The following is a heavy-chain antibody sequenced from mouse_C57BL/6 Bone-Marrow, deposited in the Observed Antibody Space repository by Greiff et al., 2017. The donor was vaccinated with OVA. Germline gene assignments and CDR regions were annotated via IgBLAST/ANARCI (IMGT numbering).Heavy chain of an antibody. Sequence: QVQLQQPGAELVKPGASVKLSCKASGYTFTSYWMQWVKQRPGQGLEWIGAIDPSDSYTNYNQKFKGKATLTVDTSSSTAYMQLSSLTSEDTAVYYCARFGSSDYWGQGTTLTVSS. CDR3: ARFGSSDY. CDR2: IDPSDSYT. J-gene: IGHJ2*01. D-gene: IGHD1-1*01. V-gene: IGHV1-50*01. CDR1: GYTFTSYW.